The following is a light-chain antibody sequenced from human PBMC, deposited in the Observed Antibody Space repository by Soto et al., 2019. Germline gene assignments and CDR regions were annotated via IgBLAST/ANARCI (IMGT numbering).Light chain of an antibody. Sequence: DIQMTQSPSTLSASVGDRVTITCRASQSMSSWLAWYQQKPGKAPKLLIYKASSLESGVPSRFSGSGSGTAFTFTISSLQPDDFATYYCQQYDSYSLTFGQGTKVEIK. CDR3: QQYDSYSLT. V-gene: IGKV1-5*03. CDR1: QSMSSW. CDR2: KAS. J-gene: IGKJ1*01.